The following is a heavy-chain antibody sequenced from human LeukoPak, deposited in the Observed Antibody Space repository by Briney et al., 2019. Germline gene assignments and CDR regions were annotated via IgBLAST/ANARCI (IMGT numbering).Heavy chain of an antibody. Sequence: ASVKVSCKASGYTFTSYDINWVRQATGQGLEWMGWMNPNSGNTGYAQKFQGRVTMTRNTSISTAYMELSSLRSEDTAVYYCARGQLGTRWNNVWGKGTTVTISS. D-gene: IGHD1/OR15-1a*01. V-gene: IGHV1-8*01. CDR2: MNPNSGNT. J-gene: IGHJ6*04. CDR3: ARGQLGTRWNNV. CDR1: GYTFTSYD.